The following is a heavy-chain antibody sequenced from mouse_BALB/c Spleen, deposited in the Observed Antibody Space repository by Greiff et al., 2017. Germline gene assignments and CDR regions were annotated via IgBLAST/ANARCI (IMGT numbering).Heavy chain of an antibody. V-gene: IGHV1S81*02. CDR3: TREGYYGNSYAMDY. CDR1: GYTFTSYY. D-gene: IGHD2-1*01. J-gene: IGHJ4*01. Sequence: VQLQESGAELVKPGASVKLSCKASGYTFTSYYMYWVKQRPGQGLEWIGEINPSNGGTNFNEKFKSKATLTVDKSSSTAYMQLSSLTSEDSAVYYCTREGYYGNSYAMDYWGQGTSVTVSS. CDR2: INPSNGGT.